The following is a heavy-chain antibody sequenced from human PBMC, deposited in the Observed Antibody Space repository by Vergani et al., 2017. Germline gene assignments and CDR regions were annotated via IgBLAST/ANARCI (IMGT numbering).Heavy chain of an antibody. CDR2: IRYDGTKR. V-gene: IGHV3-30*02. CDR3: TKAGQYDSDNFHDS. Sequence: QVHLVESGGGVVQPGGSLRLSCAASGFTFSDYGVHWVRQAPGKGLEWVAFIRYDGTKRFYGDSVKGRFTISRDNSQTTVFLQMNSLRADDSAVYYCTKAGQYDSDNFHDSWGQGALVTVAS. J-gene: IGHJ1*01. CDR1: GFTFSDYG. D-gene: IGHD3-22*01.